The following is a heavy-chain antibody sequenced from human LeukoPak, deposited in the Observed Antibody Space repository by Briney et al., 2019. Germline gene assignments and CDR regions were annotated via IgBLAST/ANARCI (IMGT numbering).Heavy chain of an antibody. Sequence: NPSETLSLTCAVYGGSFSGYYWSWIRKPPGKGLEWIGEINHSGSTNYNPSLKSRVTISVDTSKNQFSLKLSSVTAADTAVYYCARDRRMITFGGVIAKNWFDPWGQGTLVTVSS. CDR3: ARDRRMITFGGVIAKNWFDP. D-gene: IGHD3-16*02. CDR1: GGSFSGYY. J-gene: IGHJ5*02. CDR2: INHSGST. V-gene: IGHV4-34*01.